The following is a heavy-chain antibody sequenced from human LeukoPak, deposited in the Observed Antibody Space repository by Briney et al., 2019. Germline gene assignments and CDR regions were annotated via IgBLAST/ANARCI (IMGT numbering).Heavy chain of an antibody. CDR2: IYYSGST. J-gene: IGHJ4*02. CDR1: GGSISSYY. D-gene: IGHD3-10*01. CDR3: ARDRYYYGSGSYSYFDY. V-gene: IGHV4-59*01. Sequence: PSETLSLTCTVSGGSISSYYWGWIRQPPGKGLEWIGYIYYSGSTNYNPSLKSRVTISVDTSKNQFSLKLSSVTAADTAVYYCARDRYYYGSGSYSYFDYWGQGTLVTVSS.